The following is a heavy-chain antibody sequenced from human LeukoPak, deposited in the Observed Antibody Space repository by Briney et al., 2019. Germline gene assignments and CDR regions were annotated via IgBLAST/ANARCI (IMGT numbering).Heavy chain of an antibody. CDR2: IYYSGNT. CDR3: ARIEKWVYYFDY. D-gene: IGHD2-8*01. CDR1: GGSISSSTYY. J-gene: IGHJ4*02. V-gene: IGHV4-39*01. Sequence: PSETLSLTCTVCGGSISSSTYYWRWIRQPPGKGLEWIGSIYYSGNTYYNPSLKSRVTISVDTSRNPFSLKLTSVTAADTAVYYCARIEKWVYYFDYWGQGTLVTVSS.